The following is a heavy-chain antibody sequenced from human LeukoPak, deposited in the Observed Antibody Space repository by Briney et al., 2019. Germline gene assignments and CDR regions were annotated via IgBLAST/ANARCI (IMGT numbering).Heavy chain of an antibody. CDR1: GGSISSGDYY. CDR2: FYYSGST. J-gene: IGHJ4*02. V-gene: IGHV4-30-4*01. CDR3: AGGDSGYVGY. Sequence: SETLSLTCTVSGGSISSGDYYWSWIRQPPGKGLEWIGYFYYSGSTYYNPSLKSRVTISVDTSKNQFSLKLSSVTAADTAVYYCAGGDSGYVGYWGQGTLVTVSS. D-gene: IGHD5-12*01.